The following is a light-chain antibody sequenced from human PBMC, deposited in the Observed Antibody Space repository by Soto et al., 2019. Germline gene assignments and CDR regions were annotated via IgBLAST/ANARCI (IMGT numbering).Light chain of an antibody. CDR1: SSDVGGYEY. V-gene: IGLV2-8*01. J-gene: IGLJ2*01. Sequence: QSALTQPRSASGSPGQSVTISCTGSSSDVGGYEYVSWYQQHRGKAPKLIIYEVIKRPSGVPDRFSGSKSGNTASLTVSGLQAEDEADYYCSSYAGSNNLHVLFGGGTKVTVL. CDR3: SSYAGSNNLHVL. CDR2: EVI.